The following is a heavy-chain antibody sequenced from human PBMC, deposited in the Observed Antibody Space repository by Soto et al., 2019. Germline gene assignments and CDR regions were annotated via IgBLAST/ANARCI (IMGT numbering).Heavy chain of an antibody. Sequence: VASVEVCCKASGVTFSSYAISWVQQEQGQGLEWMGGIIPIFGTANYAQKFQGRVTITADESTSTAYMELSSLRSEDTAVYYCASGRLDYDSSGYYYLAAPLGMDVWGQGTTVTVSS. CDR1: GVTFSSYA. J-gene: IGHJ6*02. D-gene: IGHD3-22*01. CDR2: IIPIFGTA. CDR3: ASGRLDYDSSGYYYLAAPLGMDV. V-gene: IGHV1-69*01.